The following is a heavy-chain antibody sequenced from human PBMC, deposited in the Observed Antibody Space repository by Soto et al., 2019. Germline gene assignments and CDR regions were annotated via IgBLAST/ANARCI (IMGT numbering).Heavy chain of an antibody. V-gene: IGHV3-9*01. CDR1: GFTFDDYA. D-gene: IGHD3-10*01. J-gene: IGHJ4*02. CDR3: AKDGGYSMARGAALDY. CDR2: ISWNSGSI. Sequence: EVQLVESGGGLVQPGRSLRLSCAASGFTFDDYAMHWVRQAPGKGLEWVSGISWNSGSIGYADSVKGRFTISRDNAKNSLYLQMNSLRAEDTALYYCAKDGGYSMARGAALDYWGQGTLVTVSS.